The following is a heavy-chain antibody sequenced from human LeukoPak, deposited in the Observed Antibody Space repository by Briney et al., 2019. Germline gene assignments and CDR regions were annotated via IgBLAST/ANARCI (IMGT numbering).Heavy chain of an antibody. CDR1: GFTFDDYA. Sequence: PGRSLRLSCAASGFTFDDYAMHWVRQAPGKGLEWVSGICWDSGSIGYADSVKGRFTISRDNAKNSLYLQMNSLRAEDTALYYCAKVKGYYDILTGYPPFDYWGQGTLVTVSS. CDR3: AKVKGYYDILTGYPPFDY. V-gene: IGHV3-9*01. J-gene: IGHJ4*02. D-gene: IGHD3-9*01. CDR2: ICWDSGSI.